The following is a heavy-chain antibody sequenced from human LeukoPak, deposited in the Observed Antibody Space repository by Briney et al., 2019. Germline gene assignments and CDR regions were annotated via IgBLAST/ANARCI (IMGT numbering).Heavy chain of an antibody. Sequence: SETLSLTCTVSGGSISSGSYYWSWIRQPAGKGLEWIGRIYTSGSTNYNPSLKSRVTISVDTSKNQFSLKLSSVTAADTGVYYCARAAYYYDSSGYYDAFDIWGQGTMVTVSS. J-gene: IGHJ3*02. CDR3: ARAAYYYDSSGYYDAFDI. CDR1: GGSISSGSYY. CDR2: IYTSGST. D-gene: IGHD3-22*01. V-gene: IGHV4-61*02.